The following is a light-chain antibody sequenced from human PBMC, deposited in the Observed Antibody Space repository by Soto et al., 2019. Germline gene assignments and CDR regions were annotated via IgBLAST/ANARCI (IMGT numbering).Light chain of an antibody. CDR1: SSDVGRYNH. J-gene: IGLJ1*01. CDR2: EVS. CDR3: NSHTRGGFRV. Sequence: QSVLAQPAAVSGSPGQSITISCTGTSSDVGRYNHVSWYQHHPGKAPKLIISEVSNRPSGVSNRFSGSKSGYTASLTISGLQAEYGADYYCNSHTRGGFRVFGTGTTVTGL. V-gene: IGLV2-14*01.